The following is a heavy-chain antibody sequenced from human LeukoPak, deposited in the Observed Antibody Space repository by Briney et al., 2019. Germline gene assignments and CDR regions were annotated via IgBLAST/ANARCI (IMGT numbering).Heavy chain of an antibody. CDR1: GYTFTSYG. D-gene: IGHD5-18*01. J-gene: IGHJ3*02. Sequence: ASVKVSCKASGYTFTSYGISWVRQAPGQGLEWMGWISAYNGSTNYAQKLQGRVTMTTDTSTSTAYMELRSLRSDDTAVYYCARDGRYSYGLDDAFDIWGQGTMVTVSS. V-gene: IGHV1-18*01. CDR2: ISAYNGST. CDR3: ARDGRYSYGLDDAFDI.